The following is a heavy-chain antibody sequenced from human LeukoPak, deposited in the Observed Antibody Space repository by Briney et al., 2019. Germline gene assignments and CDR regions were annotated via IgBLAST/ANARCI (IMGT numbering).Heavy chain of an antibody. V-gene: IGHV4-59*01. Sequence: SETLSLTCTVSGGSISSYYWSWIRQPPGKGLEWIGYIYYSGSTNYNPSLKSRVTISVDTSKNQFSLKLSSVTAADTAVYYCARAYYFDYWGQGTLVTVSS. CDR2: IYYSGST. J-gene: IGHJ4*02. CDR3: ARAYYFDY. CDR1: GGSISSYY.